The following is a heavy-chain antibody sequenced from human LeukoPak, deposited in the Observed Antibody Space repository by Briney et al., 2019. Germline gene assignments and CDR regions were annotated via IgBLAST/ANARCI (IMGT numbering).Heavy chain of an antibody. V-gene: IGHV3-7*03. J-gene: IGHJ4*02. CDR2: IKQDGSEK. Sequence: GGSLRLSCAASGFTFSSYWMSWVRQASGKGLEWVANIKQDGSEKYYVDSVKGRFTISRDNAKNSLYLQMNSLRAEDTAVYYCARDSPFIAAAGTGFDYWGQGTLVTVSP. D-gene: IGHD6-13*01. CDR1: GFTFSSYW. CDR3: ARDSPFIAAAGTGFDY.